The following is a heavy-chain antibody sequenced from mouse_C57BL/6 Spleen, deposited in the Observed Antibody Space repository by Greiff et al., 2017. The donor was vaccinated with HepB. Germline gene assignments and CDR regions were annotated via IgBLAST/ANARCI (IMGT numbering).Heavy chain of an antibody. J-gene: IGHJ3*01. CDR3: ARPEEAGFAY. CDR1: GYTFTDYN. Sequence: EVQLQQSGPELVKPGASVKIPCKASGYTFTDYNMDWVKQSHGKSLEWIGDINPNNGGTIYNQKFKGKATLTVDKPSSTAYMELRSLTSEDTAVYYCARPEEAGFAYWGQGTLVTVAA. V-gene: IGHV1-18*01. CDR2: INPNNGGT.